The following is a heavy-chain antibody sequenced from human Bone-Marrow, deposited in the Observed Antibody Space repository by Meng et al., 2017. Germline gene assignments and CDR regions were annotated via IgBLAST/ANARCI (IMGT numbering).Heavy chain of an antibody. D-gene: IGHD1-1*01. Sequence: EVQLVEAGGGLVRPGGSLSLSCAASGFTFSNAWMSWVRQAPGRGLEWVARIKSKTDGETPDYAAPVKGRFTISRDDSKNTLYLQMHSLKTEDTVVYYCNWNDFGDYWGQGALVTVSS. CDR3: NWNDFGDY. J-gene: IGHJ4*02. V-gene: IGHV3-15*01. CDR1: GFTFSNAW. CDR2: IKSKTDGETP.